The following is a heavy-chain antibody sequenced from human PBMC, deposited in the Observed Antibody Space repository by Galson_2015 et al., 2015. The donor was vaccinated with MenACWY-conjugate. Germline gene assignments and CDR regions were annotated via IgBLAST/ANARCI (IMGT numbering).Heavy chain of an antibody. Sequence: SLRLSCAATGFTVSSNYMSWVRQAPGKGLECVSVIYSGGSTYYTDSVKGRFTISRDNSKNTVHLQMNSLRVEDTAVDYCARAISLRGSGNFPPDHMDVWGKGTTVTVSS. J-gene: IGHJ6*03. V-gene: IGHV3-53*01. CDR1: GFTVSSNY. D-gene: IGHD3-10*01. CDR2: IYSGGST. CDR3: ARAISLRGSGNFPPDHMDV.